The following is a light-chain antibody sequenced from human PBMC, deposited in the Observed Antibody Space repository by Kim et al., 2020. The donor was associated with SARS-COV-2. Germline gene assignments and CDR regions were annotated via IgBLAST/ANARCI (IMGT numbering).Light chain of an antibody. V-gene: IGKV1-5*03. Sequence: SASVGDTVTIPCRASQTISTWLALYQQKPGKAPQLLMYRASNLESGVSSRFSGSGSGTEFTLTISSLQPDDIATYYCQQYISYSYTFGQGTKLEI. CDR2: RAS. CDR3: QQYISYSYT. CDR1: QTISTW. J-gene: IGKJ2*01.